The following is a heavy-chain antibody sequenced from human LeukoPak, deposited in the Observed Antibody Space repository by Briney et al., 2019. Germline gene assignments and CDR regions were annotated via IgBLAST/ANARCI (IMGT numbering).Heavy chain of an antibody. D-gene: IGHD3-10*02. CDR3: AKGPHNWVYVRDAFDV. V-gene: IGHV3-23*03. Sequence: GGSLRLFCVAAGSTSNTYGQAWVRQAPGKGLEEVSGINRGGSIYYAVSVQGRFTTSRDISQKTLYLQINSLRAEDTAVYYCAKGPHNWVYVRDAFDVWGQGTLVTVSS. J-gene: IGHJ3*01. CDR1: GSTSNTYG. CDR2: INRGGSI.